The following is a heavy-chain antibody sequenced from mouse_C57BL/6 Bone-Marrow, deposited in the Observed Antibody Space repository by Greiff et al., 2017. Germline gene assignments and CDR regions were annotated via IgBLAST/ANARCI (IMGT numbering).Heavy chain of an antibody. CDR3: ASSTTPLCDY. Sequence: EVQRVESGPGLVHPSQSLSLTCSVTGFSITSGYYWNWFRQFPGNKLEWMGYISYDGSNNSNPSLKVRISITRDTSKNQFFLKLNSVTTEDTATYYCASSTTPLCDYWGQGTTLTVSS. J-gene: IGHJ2*01. CDR1: GFSITSGYY. D-gene: IGHD1-1*01. V-gene: IGHV3-6*01. CDR2: ISYDGSN.